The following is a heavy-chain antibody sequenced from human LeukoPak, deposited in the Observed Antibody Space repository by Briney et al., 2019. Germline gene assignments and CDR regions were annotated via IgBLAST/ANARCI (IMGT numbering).Heavy chain of an antibody. Sequence: PGGSLRLSCAASGFTFSSYSMNWVRQAPGKGLEWVSSISSSSSYIYYADSVKGRFTISRDNAKNSLYLLMNSLRAEDTAVYYCASQRSDFTFIRSDYWGQGTLVTVSS. CDR1: GFTFSSYS. CDR2: ISSSSSYI. D-gene: IGHD2-21*01. CDR3: ASQRSDFTFIRSDY. V-gene: IGHV3-21*04. J-gene: IGHJ4*02.